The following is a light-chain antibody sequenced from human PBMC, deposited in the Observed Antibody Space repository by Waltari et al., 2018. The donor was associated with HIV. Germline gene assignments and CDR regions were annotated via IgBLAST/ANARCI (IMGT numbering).Light chain of an antibody. CDR1: NADVGAYNY. J-gene: IGLJ3*02. Sequence: QSVLTQPRSLSGSPRQSVTIPCTGTNADVGAYNYVSWYQQHPGKAPKLIIYDVTTRPSGVPDRISGAKSGNTASLTIAGLQAEDEADYYCCSYAGSPWMFGGGTRLTVL. CDR2: DVT. CDR3: CSYAGSPWM. V-gene: IGLV2-11*01.